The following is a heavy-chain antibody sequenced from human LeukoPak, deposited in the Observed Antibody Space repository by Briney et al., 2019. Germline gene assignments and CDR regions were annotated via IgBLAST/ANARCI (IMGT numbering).Heavy chain of an antibody. CDR1: GFTFSDYY. J-gene: IGHJ6*03. CDR3: ARVTTIFGVLKYYYYMDA. Sequence: GGSLRLSCAASGFTFSDYYMSWIRQAPGKGLEWVSYISSSGSAKYYADSVKGRFTISRDNAKNSLYLQMNSLRAEDTAVYYCARVTTIFGVLKYYYYMDAWGKGTTVTVSS. CDR2: ISSSGSAK. D-gene: IGHD3-3*01. V-gene: IGHV3-11*04.